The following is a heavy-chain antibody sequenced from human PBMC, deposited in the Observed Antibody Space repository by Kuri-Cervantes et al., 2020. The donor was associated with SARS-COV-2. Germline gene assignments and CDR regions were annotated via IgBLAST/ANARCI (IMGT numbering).Heavy chain of an antibody. CDR3: ARDAYCGGDCYWLAFDI. Sequence: GESLKISCAASGFTFSSYEMNWVRQAPGKGLEWVSYISSSDSTIYYADSVKGRFTISRDNAKNSLYLQMNSLRAEDTAVYYCARDAYCGGDCYWLAFDIWGQGTMVTVSS. D-gene: IGHD2-21*01. CDR2: ISSSDSTI. V-gene: IGHV3-48*03. J-gene: IGHJ3*02. CDR1: GFTFSSYE.